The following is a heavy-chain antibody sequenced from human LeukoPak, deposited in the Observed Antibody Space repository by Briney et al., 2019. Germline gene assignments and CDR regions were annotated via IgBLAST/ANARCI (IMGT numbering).Heavy chain of an antibody. V-gene: IGHV3-48*03. D-gene: IGHD3-10*01. CDR2: ISSSGSTI. CDR3: ARETSTGVFLDY. CDR1: GFTFSSYE. Sequence: PGGSLRLSCAASGFTFSSYEMNWVRQAQGKGLEWVSYISSSGSTIYYADSVKGRFTISRDNAKNSLYLQMNSLRAEDTAVYYCARETSTGVFLDYWGQGTLVTVSS. J-gene: IGHJ4*02.